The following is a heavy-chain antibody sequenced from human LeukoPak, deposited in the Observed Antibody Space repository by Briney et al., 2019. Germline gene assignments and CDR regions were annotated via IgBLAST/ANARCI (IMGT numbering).Heavy chain of an antibody. V-gene: IGHV4-39*01. D-gene: IGHD3-3*01. CDR3: ARPRYYDFWSGYSYYFDY. CDR1: GGSISSSSYY. J-gene: IGHJ4*02. CDR2: IYYSGST. Sequence: PSETLSLTCTVSGGSISSSSYYWGWIRQPPGKGLEWIGSIYYSGSTYYNPSLKSRVTISVDTSKNQFSLKLSSVTAADTAVYYCARPRYYDFWSGYSYYFDYWGQGTLVTVSS.